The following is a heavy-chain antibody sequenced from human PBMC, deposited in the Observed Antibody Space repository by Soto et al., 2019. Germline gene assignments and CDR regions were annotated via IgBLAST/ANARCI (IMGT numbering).Heavy chain of an antibody. CDR1: GFTFRTYE. D-gene: IGHD6-6*01. Sequence: PGGSLRLSCAASGFTFRTYEMNWVRQAPGKGLEWVSYISTSGSTVYYADSVKGRFTISRDNAKNSLYLQMNSLRAEDTAVYYCARDLRSIERIPTRPLPPRYGMDVWGQGTTVTVYS. J-gene: IGHJ6*02. V-gene: IGHV3-48*03. CDR2: ISTSGSTV. CDR3: ARDLRSIERIPTRPLPPRYGMDV.